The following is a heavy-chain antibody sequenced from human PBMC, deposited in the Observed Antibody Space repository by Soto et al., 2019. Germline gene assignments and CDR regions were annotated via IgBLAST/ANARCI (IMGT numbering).Heavy chain of an antibody. CDR1: GYTFTGYY. CDR3: ARDIAAAGPIYYYGMDV. D-gene: IGHD6-13*01. CDR2: INPNSGGT. Sequence: QVQLVQSGAEVKKPGASVNVSCKASGYTFTGYYMHWVRQAPGQGLEWMGWINPNSGGTNYAQKFQGWVTMNRDTSISTAYMELSRLRSDDTAVYYCARDIAAAGPIYYYGMDVWGQGTTVTVSS. V-gene: IGHV1-2*04. J-gene: IGHJ6*02.